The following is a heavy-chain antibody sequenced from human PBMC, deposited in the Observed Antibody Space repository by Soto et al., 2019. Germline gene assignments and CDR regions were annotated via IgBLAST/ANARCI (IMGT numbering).Heavy chain of an antibody. D-gene: IGHD3-22*01. J-gene: IGHJ4*02. CDR2: ISGSGGST. CDR1: GFTFSSYA. CDR3: AKGGGVITIRGLDYFDY. V-gene: IGHV3-23*01. Sequence: EVQLLESGGGLVQPGGSLRLSCAASGFTFSSYAMTWVRQAPGKGLEWVSGISGSGGSTYYADSVKGRFTISRDNSKNTLYLQMNSLRAEDTAGYYCAKGGGVITIRGLDYFDYWGQGTLVTVSS.